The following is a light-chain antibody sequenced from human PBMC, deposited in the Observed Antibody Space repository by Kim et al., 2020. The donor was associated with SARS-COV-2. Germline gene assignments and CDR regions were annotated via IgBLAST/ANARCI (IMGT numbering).Light chain of an antibody. Sequence: QSALTQPPSASGSPGQSITISCTGTSSDIGGYNYVSWYQQHPGKAPKILIYEVNKRPSGVPDRFSGSKSGNTASLTVSGLQAEDEADYHCSSFSSSHSLIFGGGTQLTV. V-gene: IGLV2-8*01. CDR1: SSDIGGYNY. CDR3: SSFSSSHSLI. J-gene: IGLJ2*01. CDR2: EVN.